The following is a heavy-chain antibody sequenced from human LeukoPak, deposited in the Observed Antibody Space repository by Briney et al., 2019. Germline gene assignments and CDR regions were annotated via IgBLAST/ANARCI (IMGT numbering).Heavy chain of an antibody. D-gene: IGHD4-17*01. CDR1: GFTFSGYG. J-gene: IGHJ3*02. CDR2: IRYDGSNK. V-gene: IGHV3-30*02. Sequence: GGSLRLSCAASGFTFSGYGMNWVRQAPGKGLEWVAFIRYDGSNKYYADSVKGRFTISRDNSKNTLYLQMNSLRAEDTAAYYCAKEIHDYGDYEEPDAFDIWGQGTMVTVSS. CDR3: AKEIHDYGDYEEPDAFDI.